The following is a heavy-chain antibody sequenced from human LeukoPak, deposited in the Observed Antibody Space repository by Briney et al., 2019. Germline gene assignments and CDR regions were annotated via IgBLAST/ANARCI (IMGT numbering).Heavy chain of an antibody. D-gene: IGHD3-3*01. CDR1: GFTFSSYA. CDR3: AKNNDFWSGYSLDY. V-gene: IGHV3-23*01. Sequence: GGSLRLSCAASGFTFSSYAMSWVRQAPGKALEWVSAISGRGGSTNYADSVKGRFTISRDNSKNTLYLQMNSLRAEDTAVYYCAKNNDFWSGYSLDYWGQGPLVTVSS. J-gene: IGHJ4*02. CDR2: ISGRGGST.